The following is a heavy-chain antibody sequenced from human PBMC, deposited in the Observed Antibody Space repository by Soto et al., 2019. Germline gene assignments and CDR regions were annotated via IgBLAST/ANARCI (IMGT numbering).Heavy chain of an antibody. Sequence: GASVKVSCKASGYTFTSYGISWVRQATGQGLGWMGWMNPNSGNTGYAQKFQGRVTMTRNTSISTAYMELSSLRSEDTAVYYCAREGPWRSGVDYWGQGTLVTVSS. V-gene: IGHV1-8*02. CDR3: AREGPWRSGVDY. J-gene: IGHJ4*02. D-gene: IGHD2-15*01. CDR1: GYTFTSYG. CDR2: MNPNSGNT.